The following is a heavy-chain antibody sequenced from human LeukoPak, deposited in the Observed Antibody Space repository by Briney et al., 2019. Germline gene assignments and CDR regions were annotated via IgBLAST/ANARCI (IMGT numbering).Heavy chain of an antibody. CDR2: IKQDGSEK. V-gene: IGHV3-7*01. Sequence: GGSLRLSCAASGFTFSSYWMSWVRQAPGKGLEGVANIKQDGSEKYYVDSVKGRFTISRDNAKNSLYLQMNSLRAEDTAVYYCARVSRGPHPYYYDSSGYMDYWGQGTLVTVSS. D-gene: IGHD3-22*01. CDR3: ARVSRGPHPYYYDSSGYMDY. CDR1: GFTFSSYW. J-gene: IGHJ4*02.